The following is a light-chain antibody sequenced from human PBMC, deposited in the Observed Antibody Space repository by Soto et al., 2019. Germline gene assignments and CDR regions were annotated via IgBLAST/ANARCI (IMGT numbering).Light chain of an antibody. CDR3: CSYAGGSTFL. Sequence: QSALTQPASVSGSPGPSITISCTGTSSNVGSYSLVSWYQQHPGKAPTVIIYEVNKRPSGVSNRFSGSKSGNTASLTISGLQTVDESDYYCCSYAGGSTFLFGGGTKLTVL. V-gene: IGLV2-23*02. CDR1: SSNVGSYSL. CDR2: EVN. J-gene: IGLJ2*01.